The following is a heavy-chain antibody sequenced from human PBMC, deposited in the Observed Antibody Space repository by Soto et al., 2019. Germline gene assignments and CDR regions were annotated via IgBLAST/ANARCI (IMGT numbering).Heavy chain of an antibody. V-gene: IGHV1-3*01. CDR3: ARGLDYDSSGYNWFDP. CDR1: GYTFTSYA. Sequence: ASVKVSCKASGYTFTSYAMHWVRQAPGQRLEWMGWINAGNGSTKYSQKFQGRVTITRDTSASTAYMELSSLRSEDTAVYYCARGLDYDSSGYNWFDPWGQGTLVTISS. CDR2: INAGNGST. D-gene: IGHD3-22*01. J-gene: IGHJ5*02.